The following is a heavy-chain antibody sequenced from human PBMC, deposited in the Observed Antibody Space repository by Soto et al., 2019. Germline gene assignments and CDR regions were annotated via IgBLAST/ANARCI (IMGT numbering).Heavy chain of an antibody. CDR2: ISASGDTT. CDR3: VKVPYDKIWGSYVRYFDH. D-gene: IGHD3-16*01. V-gene: IGHV3-23*01. Sequence: EVQLLESGGGLVQPGGSLRLSCTASGFTFISYAMSWVRQSPGKGLEWVSAISASGDTTYDADSVKGRFTISRHNSKNTLYLQLNSLRADATAVYFCVKVPYDKIWGSYVRYFDHWGQGTLVTVSS. CDR1: GFTFISYA. J-gene: IGHJ4*02.